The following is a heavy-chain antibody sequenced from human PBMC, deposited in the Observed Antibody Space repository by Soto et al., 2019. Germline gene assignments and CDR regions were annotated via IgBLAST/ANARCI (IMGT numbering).Heavy chain of an antibody. CDR1: GFTVSSNY. Sequence: GGSLRLSCAASGFTVSSNYMSWVRQAPGKGLEWVSVIYSGGSTYYADSVKGRFTISRHNSKNTLYLQMNSLRAEDTAVYYCARDKPDYYDSTARAFDIWGQGTMVTVSS. V-gene: IGHV3-53*04. J-gene: IGHJ3*02. D-gene: IGHD3-22*01. CDR2: IYSGGST. CDR3: ARDKPDYYDSTARAFDI.